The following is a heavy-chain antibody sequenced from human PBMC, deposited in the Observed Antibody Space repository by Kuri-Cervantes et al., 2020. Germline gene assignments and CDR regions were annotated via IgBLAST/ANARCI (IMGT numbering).Heavy chain of an antibody. CDR3: ARSYCGADCSSFDY. CDR2: INPSGGST. J-gene: IGHJ4*02. Sequence: ASVKVSCKASGYTFTSYCMHWVRQAPGQGLEWMGIINPSGGSTSYAQKFQGRVTVTTDTSTSTAYMELRSLRSDDTAVYYCARSYCGADCSSFDYWGQGTPVTVSS. CDR1: GYTFTSYC. D-gene: IGHD2-21*02. V-gene: IGHV1-46*01.